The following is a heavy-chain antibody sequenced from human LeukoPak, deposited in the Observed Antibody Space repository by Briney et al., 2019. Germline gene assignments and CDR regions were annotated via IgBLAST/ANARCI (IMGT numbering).Heavy chain of an antibody. CDR2: ITISGHTK. CDR1: GFDLSTYE. CDR3: ARGDPHADL. V-gene: IGHV3-48*03. Sequence: PGGSLILSCAASGFDLSTYEMNWVRQAPGKGLEWIADITISGHTKNYADSVKGRFTISRDNARTSLYLQMNSLRAEDTGVYYCARGDPHADLWGQGTLVTVSS. J-gene: IGHJ5*02.